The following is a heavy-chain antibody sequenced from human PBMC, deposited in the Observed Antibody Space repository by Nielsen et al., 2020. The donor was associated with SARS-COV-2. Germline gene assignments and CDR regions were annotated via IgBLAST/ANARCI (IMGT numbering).Heavy chain of an antibody. J-gene: IGHJ3*02. CDR3: ARVEGITIFGVVIIGAFDI. D-gene: IGHD3-3*01. V-gene: IGHV4-39*07. CDR1: GGSISSSSYY. Sequence: SETLSLTCTVSGGSISSSSYYWGWIRQPPGKGLEWIGSIYYSGSTNYNPSLKSRVTISVDTSKNQFSLKLSSVTAADTAVYYCARVEGITIFGVVIIGAFDIWGQGTMVTVSS. CDR2: IYYSGST.